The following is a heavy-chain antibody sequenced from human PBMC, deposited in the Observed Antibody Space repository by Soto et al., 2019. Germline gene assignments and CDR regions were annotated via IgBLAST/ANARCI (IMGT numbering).Heavy chain of an antibody. CDR2: MNPNSGNT. CDR1: GYTFTSYD. J-gene: IGHJ6*02. V-gene: IGHV1-8*01. Sequence: ASVKVSCKASGYTFTSYDINWVRQATGQGLEWVGWMNPNSGNTGYAQKFQGRVAMTRNTSISTAYMELSSLRSEDTAVYYCARAGSSTPLYGMDVWGQGTTVTVSS. CDR3: ARAGSSTPLYGMDV. D-gene: IGHD1-26*01.